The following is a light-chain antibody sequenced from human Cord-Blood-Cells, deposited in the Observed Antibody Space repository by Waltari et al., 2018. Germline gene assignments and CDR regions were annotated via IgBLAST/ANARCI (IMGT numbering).Light chain of an antibody. CDR2: GKN. V-gene: IGLV3-19*01. CDR1: SLQSYY. CDR3: NSRDSSGNHLVV. Sequence: SSELTQDPAVSVALGQTVRITCQGASLQSYYASWYQQKPGQAPVLVIYGKNNRPSGIPDRFSGSSSGNTASLTITGAQAEDEADYYCNSRDSSGNHLVVFGGGTKLTVL. J-gene: IGLJ2*01.